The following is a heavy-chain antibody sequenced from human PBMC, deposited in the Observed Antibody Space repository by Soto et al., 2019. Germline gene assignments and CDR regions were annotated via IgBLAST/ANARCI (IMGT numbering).Heavy chain of an antibody. V-gene: IGHV3-74*01. J-gene: IGHJ6*02. CDR3: ARNRVLRYFDWLLSGFGMDV. D-gene: IGHD3-9*01. Sequence: GGSLRLSCAASGFTFSSYWMHWVRQAPGKGLVWVSRINSDGSSTSYADSVKGRFTISRDSAKNTLYLQMNSLRAEDTAVYYCARNRVLRYFDWLLSGFGMDVWGQGTTVTVSS. CDR2: INSDGSST. CDR1: GFTFSSYW.